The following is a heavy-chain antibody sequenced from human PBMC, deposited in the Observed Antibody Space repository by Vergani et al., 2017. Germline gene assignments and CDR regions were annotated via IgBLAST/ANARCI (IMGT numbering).Heavy chain of an antibody. Sequence: QVQLQESGPGLVKPSETLSLTCAVSGYSISSGYYWGWIRQPPGKGLEWIGRIYTSGSTNYNPSLKSRVTMSVDTSKNQFSLKLSSVTAADTAVYYCARMRDIVVVPAAIPNDAFDIWGQGTMVTVSS. CDR2: IYTSGST. V-gene: IGHV4-38-2*01. J-gene: IGHJ3*02. CDR1: GYSISSGYY. D-gene: IGHD2-2*02. CDR3: ARMRDIVVVPAAIPNDAFDI.